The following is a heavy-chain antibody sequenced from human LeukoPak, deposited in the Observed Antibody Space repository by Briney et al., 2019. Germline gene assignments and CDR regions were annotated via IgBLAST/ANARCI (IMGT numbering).Heavy chain of an antibody. CDR1: GYTFTSYY. V-gene: IGHV1-46*01. CDR3: ASNDHIAAAGTKAVYFQH. J-gene: IGHJ1*01. D-gene: IGHD6-13*01. CDR2: INPSGGST. Sequence: ASVKVSCKASGYTFTSYYMHWVRQAPGQGLEWMGIINPSGGSTSYAQKFQGRVTMTRDTSTSTVYMELSSLRSEDTAVYYCASNDHIAAAGTKAVYFQHWGQGTLVTVSS.